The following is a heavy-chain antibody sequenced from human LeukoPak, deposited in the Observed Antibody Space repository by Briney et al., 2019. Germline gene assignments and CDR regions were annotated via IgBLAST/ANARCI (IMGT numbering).Heavy chain of an antibody. J-gene: IGHJ5*02. CDR1: GGSISSSSYY. CDR3: ARGPRGP. D-gene: IGHD3-10*01. CDR2: IYYSGST. Sequence: PETLSLTCTVSGGSISSSSYYWGWIRQPPGKGLEWIGSIYYSGSTYYNPSLKSRVTISVDTSKNQFSLKLSSVTAADTAVHYCARGPRGPWGQGTLVTVSS. V-gene: IGHV4-39*07.